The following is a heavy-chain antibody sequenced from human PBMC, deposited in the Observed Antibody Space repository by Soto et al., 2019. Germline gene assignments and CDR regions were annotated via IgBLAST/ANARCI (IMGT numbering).Heavy chain of an antibody. CDR3: ASFSSGYDYYYYYYGMDV. D-gene: IGHD5-12*01. Sequence: QVQLVQSGAEVKKPGSSVKVSCKASGGTFSSYAISWVRQAPGQGLEWMGGIIPIFGTANYAQKFQGRVTITADESTSTAYMELSSLRSEDTAVYYCASFSSGYDYYYYYYGMDVWGQGTTVTVSS. J-gene: IGHJ6*02. CDR1: GGTFSSYA. CDR2: IIPIFGTA. V-gene: IGHV1-69*01.